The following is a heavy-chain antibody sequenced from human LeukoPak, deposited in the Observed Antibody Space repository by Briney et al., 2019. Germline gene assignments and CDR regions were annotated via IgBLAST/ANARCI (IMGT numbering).Heavy chain of an antibody. V-gene: IGHV4-34*01. Sequence: SETLSLTCAVYGGSFSGYYWSWIRQPPGKGLEWIGKINHSGSTNYNPSLKSRVTISVDTSKNQFSLKLSSVTAADTAVYYCARRAYDFWSGYPDNYGMDVWGQGTTVTVSS. CDR2: INHSGST. D-gene: IGHD3-3*01. J-gene: IGHJ6*02. CDR3: ARRAYDFWSGYPDNYGMDV. CDR1: GGSFSGYY.